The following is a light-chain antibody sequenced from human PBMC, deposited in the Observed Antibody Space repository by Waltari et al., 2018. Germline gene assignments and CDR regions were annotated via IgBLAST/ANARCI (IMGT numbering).Light chain of an antibody. CDR2: GVS. J-gene: IGKJ1*01. CDR1: ESVPAGY. CDR3: QQYGSSPWT. Sequence: IVLPQSPGTLSLSQGERANLPCRASESVPAGYLAWYQQRPGQSPRLLIYGVSNRAADIPDRFSGSESGTDFTLTISRLEPEDFAVYYCQQYGSSPWTFGQGTRVDI. V-gene: IGKV3-20*01.